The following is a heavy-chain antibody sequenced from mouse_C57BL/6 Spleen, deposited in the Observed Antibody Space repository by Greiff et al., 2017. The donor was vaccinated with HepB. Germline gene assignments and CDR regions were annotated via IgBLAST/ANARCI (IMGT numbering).Heavy chain of an antibody. CDR3: ARRGGRTYFDY. Sequence: EVKVVESGGGLVKPGGSLKPSCAASGFTFSSYTMSWVRQTPEKRLEWVATISGGGGNTYYPDSVKGRFTISRDNAKNTLYLQMSSLRSEDTALYYCARRGGRTYFDYWGQGTTLTVSS. V-gene: IGHV5-9*01. CDR2: ISGGGGNT. J-gene: IGHJ2*01. CDR1: GFTFSSYT.